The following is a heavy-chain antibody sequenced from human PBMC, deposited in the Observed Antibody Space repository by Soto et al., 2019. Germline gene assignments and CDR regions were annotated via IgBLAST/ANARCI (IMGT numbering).Heavy chain of an antibody. J-gene: IGHJ4*02. CDR3: AKGGYYDSSGYYGFSGY. D-gene: IGHD3-22*01. CDR2: ISYDGSNK. CDR1: GFTFSSYG. Sequence: GGSLRLSCAASGFTFSSYGMHWVRQAPGKGLEWVAVISYDGSNKYYADSVKGRFTISRDNSKNTLYLQMNSLRAEDTAVYYCAKGGYYDSSGYYGFSGYWGQGTLVTVSS. V-gene: IGHV3-30*18.